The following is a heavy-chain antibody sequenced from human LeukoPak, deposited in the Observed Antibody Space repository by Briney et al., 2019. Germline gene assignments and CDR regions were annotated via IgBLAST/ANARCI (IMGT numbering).Heavy chain of an antibody. CDR2: MNPNSGNT. CDR1: GYTFTSYD. J-gene: IGHJ6*02. CDR3: ARGNRPRGLGYYYGMDV. D-gene: IGHD1-14*01. Sequence: GASVKVSCKASGYTFTSYDINRVRQATGQGLEWMGWMNPNSGNTGYAQKFQGRVTVTRNTSISTAYMELSSLRSEDTAVYYCARGNRPRGLGYYYGMDVWGQGTTVTVSS. V-gene: IGHV1-8*01.